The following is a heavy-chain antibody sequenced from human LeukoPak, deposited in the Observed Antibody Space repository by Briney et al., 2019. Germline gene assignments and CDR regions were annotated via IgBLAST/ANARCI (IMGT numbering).Heavy chain of an antibody. V-gene: IGHV3-23*01. J-gene: IGHJ4*02. CDR3: AKSKWSGGVIVTADY. Sequence: GGSLRLSCAASGFTFSSYGVHWVRQAPGKGLEWVSAISGSGGSTYYADSVKGRFTISRDNSKNTLYLQMNSLRAEDTAVYYCAKSKWSGGVIVTADYWGQGTLVTVSS. CDR1: GFTFSSYG. D-gene: IGHD3-16*02. CDR2: ISGSGGST.